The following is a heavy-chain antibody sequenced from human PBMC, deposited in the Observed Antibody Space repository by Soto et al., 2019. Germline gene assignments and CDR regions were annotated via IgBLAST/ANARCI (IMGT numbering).Heavy chain of an antibody. CDR1: GYTLTELS. D-gene: IGHD3-16*01. CDR2: FDPEDGET. J-gene: IGHJ5*02. Sequence: ASVKVSCKVSGYTLTELSMHWVRQAPGKGLEWMGGFDPEDGETIYAQKFQGRVTMTEDTSTDTAYMELSSLRSEDTAVYYCATINWGSYFHWFDPWGQGTLVTVSS. CDR3: ATINWGSYFHWFDP. V-gene: IGHV1-24*01.